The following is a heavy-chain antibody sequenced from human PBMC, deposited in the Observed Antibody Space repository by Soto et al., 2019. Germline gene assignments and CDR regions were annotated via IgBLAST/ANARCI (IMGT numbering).Heavy chain of an antibody. D-gene: IGHD6-19*01. V-gene: IGHV4-59*01. J-gene: IGHJ4*02. Sequence: SETLSLTCTVSGGSISSYYWSWIRQPPGKGLEWIGYIYYSGSTNYNPSLKSRVTISVDTSKNQFSLKLSSVTAADTAVYYCARSGRGWYFDYWGQGTLVTVSS. CDR3: ARSGRGWYFDY. CDR1: GGSISSYY. CDR2: IYYSGST.